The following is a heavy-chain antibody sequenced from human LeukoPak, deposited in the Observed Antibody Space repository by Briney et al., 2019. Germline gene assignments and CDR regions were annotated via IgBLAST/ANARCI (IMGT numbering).Heavy chain of an antibody. CDR1: GYTFTDYS. CDR3: ARDAIAAAGAGA. J-gene: IGHJ4*02. CDR2: INPNSGDT. Sequence: ASVKVSCKASGYTFTDYSMHWVRQAPGRGLEWMGWINPNSGDTDYAQKLQGRVTMTRDTSISTAYLEVSRLTSDDTAVYFCARDAIAAAGAGAWGQGTLVTVSS. V-gene: IGHV1-2*02. D-gene: IGHD6-13*01.